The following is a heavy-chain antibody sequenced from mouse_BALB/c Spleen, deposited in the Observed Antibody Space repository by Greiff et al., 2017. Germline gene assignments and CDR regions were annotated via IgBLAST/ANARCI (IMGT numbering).Heavy chain of an antibody. J-gene: IGHJ2*01. Sequence: VQLQQSGAELVRSGASVKLSCTASGFNIKDYYMHWVKQRPEQGLEWIGWIDPENGDTEYAPKFQGKATMTADTSSNTAYLQLSSLTSEETAVYYCNANWDVDYWGQGTTLTVSS. V-gene: IGHV14-4*02. CDR2: IDPENGDT. CDR3: NANWDVDY. CDR1: GFNIKDYY. D-gene: IGHD4-1*01.